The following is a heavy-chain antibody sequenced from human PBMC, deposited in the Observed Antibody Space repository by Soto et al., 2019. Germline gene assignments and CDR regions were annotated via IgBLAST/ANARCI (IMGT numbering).Heavy chain of an antibody. CDR2: MYYSGIT. Sequence: QVQLQESGPRLVKSSQTLYLTCTVSGGSINSGDYYWSWIRQSPGKGLEWVGYMYYSGITDYNASLTSRITMSMDTSKNQFSLKLNSVTAADTAVYFCARWSGVGVAGMDVWGQGTTVTVSS. CDR3: ARWSGVGVAGMDV. V-gene: IGHV4-30-4*01. D-gene: IGHD3-10*01. CDR1: GGSINSGDYY. J-gene: IGHJ6*02.